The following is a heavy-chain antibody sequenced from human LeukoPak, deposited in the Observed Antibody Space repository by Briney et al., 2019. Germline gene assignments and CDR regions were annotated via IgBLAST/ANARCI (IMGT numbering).Heavy chain of an antibody. Sequence: PGGSLRLSCAASGFTFSSYAMNWVRQAPGKGPEWVSAISASGGSTYYADSVKGRFTISRDNSKNTLYLQMNSLRAEDTAVYYCAKPYCGGDCYSYGSLDYWGQGTLVTVSS. D-gene: IGHD2-21*02. CDR2: ISASGGST. V-gene: IGHV3-23*01. J-gene: IGHJ4*02. CDR3: AKPYCGGDCYSYGSLDY. CDR1: GFTFSSYA.